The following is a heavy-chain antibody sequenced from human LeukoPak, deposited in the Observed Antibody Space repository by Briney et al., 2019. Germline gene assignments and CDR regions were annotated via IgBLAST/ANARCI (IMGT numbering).Heavy chain of an antibody. D-gene: IGHD6-6*01. V-gene: IGHV4-34*01. CDR3: VRGRWQLVRFYYYGMDV. CDR2: INHSGST. Sequence: SETLSLTCAVYGGSFSGYYWSWIRQPPGKGLEWIGEINHSGSTNYNPSLKSRVTISVDTSKNQFSLKLSSVTAADTAVYYCVRGRWQLVRFYYYGMDVWGQGTTVTVSS. CDR1: GGSFSGYY. J-gene: IGHJ6*02.